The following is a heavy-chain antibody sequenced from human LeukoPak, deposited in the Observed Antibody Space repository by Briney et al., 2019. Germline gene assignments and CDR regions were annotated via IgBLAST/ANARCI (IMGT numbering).Heavy chain of an antibody. CDR2: IYSGGST. CDR1: GFTVSSNY. Sequence: PGGSLRLSCAASGFTVSSNYMSCVRQAPGKGLEWVSVIYSGGSTYYADSVKGRFTISRDNSKNTLYLQLNSLRAEDTAVYYCARGAREAFDIWGQGTMVTVSS. J-gene: IGHJ3*02. CDR3: ARGAREAFDI. V-gene: IGHV3-53*01.